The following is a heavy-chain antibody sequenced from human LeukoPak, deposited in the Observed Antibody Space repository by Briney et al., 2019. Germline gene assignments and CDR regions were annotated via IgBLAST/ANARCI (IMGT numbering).Heavy chain of an antibody. V-gene: IGHV3-23*01. J-gene: IGHJ4*02. D-gene: IGHD3-22*01. CDR1: GFTFSSYG. Sequence: GGSLRLSCAASGFTFSSYGMSWVRQAPGKGLEWVSSISGSGGNTYYADSVKGRFTISGDNSKSTVYLQMNSLRAEDTAVYHCAKTNGYYDYWGQGTLVTVSS. CDR2: ISGSGGNT. CDR3: AKTNGYYDY.